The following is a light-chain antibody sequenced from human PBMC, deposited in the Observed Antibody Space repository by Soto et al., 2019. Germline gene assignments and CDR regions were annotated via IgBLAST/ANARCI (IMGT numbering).Light chain of an antibody. CDR2: DVS. CDR1: SSDIGSYNL. CDR3: CSYAGSRALV. V-gene: IGLV2-23*02. J-gene: IGLJ3*02. Sequence: QSALTQPASVSGSPGQSITISCTGTSSDIGSYNLVSWYQQDPGKAPKLLIYDVSERPSGVSNRFSGSKSGNTASLTISGLQVEDEADYYCCSYAGSRALVFGGGTKLTVL.